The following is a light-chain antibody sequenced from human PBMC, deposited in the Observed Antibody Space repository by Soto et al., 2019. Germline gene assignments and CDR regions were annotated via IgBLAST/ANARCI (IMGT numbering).Light chain of an antibody. CDR2: EVS. J-gene: IGLJ1*01. V-gene: IGLV2-23*02. CDR3: CSYAGSPCYV. Sequence: QSVLTQPASVSGSPGQSITISCTGTSSDVGSYNLVSWYQQHPGKAPKLMIYEVSKRPSGVSNRFSGSKSGNTASLTISGLQDEEEADYYCCSYAGSPCYVLGTGTKVTVL. CDR1: SSDVGSYNL.